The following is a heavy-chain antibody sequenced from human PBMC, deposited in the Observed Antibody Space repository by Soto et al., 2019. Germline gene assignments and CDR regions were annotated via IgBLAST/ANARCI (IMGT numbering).Heavy chain of an antibody. J-gene: IGHJ1*01. D-gene: IGHD2-21*02. V-gene: IGHV3-7*03. Sequence: PGGCQRHSCVDSGFAIRGGRGFGMSWDVHALGKGVEWVANIKQGGSEMYYVDSVKGRFTISRDNNRNSLYLQMTSLRAEDTAVYYCTGDTQYGGYSVYWGPGTLVTGFS. CDR3: TGDTQYGGYSVY. CDR1: GFAIRGGRGFG. CDR2: IKQGGSEM.